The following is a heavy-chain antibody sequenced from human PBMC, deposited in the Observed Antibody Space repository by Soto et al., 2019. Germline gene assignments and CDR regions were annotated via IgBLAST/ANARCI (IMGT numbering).Heavy chain of an antibody. CDR2: INPLLGST. Sequence: QVHLVQSGAEVKKPGSSVKVSCNPSEGIFNSYGISWVRQGPGQGLQWMGGINPLLGSTNYAEKFRARLAISADDSRTTVYMELNNLRPEDTATYFCAKIWGGVYSTWGQGTLVTVSS. J-gene: IGHJ5*02. CDR3: AKIWGGVYST. D-gene: IGHD3-10*01. V-gene: IGHV1-69*11. CDR1: EGIFNSYG.